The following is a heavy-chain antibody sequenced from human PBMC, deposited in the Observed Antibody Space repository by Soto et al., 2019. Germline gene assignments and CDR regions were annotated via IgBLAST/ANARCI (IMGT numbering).Heavy chain of an antibody. Sequence: QVQLQESGPGLVKPSETLSLTCTVSGGSISSYYWSWIRQPPGKGLEWIGYIYYSGSTNYNPSLKSRVTISVDTSKNQFSLKLSSVTAADTAVYYCARVAAAGWFDPWGQGTLVTVSS. J-gene: IGHJ5*02. CDR2: IYYSGST. CDR3: ARVAAAGWFDP. V-gene: IGHV4-59*01. CDR1: GGSISSYY. D-gene: IGHD6-13*01.